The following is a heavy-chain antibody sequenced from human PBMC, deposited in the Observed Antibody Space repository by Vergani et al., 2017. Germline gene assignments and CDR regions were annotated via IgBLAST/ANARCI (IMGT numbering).Heavy chain of an antibody. V-gene: IGHV3-48*03. CDR2: ISSSGSTI. CDR1: GFTFSSYE. CDR3: ARGSSSTYYYYYYMDV. J-gene: IGHJ6*03. Sequence: EVQLVESGGGLVQPGGSLRLSCAASGFTFSSYEMNWVRQAPGKGLEWVSYISSSGSTIYYADSVKGRFTISRDNAKNSLYLQMNSLRAEDTAVYYCARGSSSTYYYYYYMDVWGKGTTVTVSS. D-gene: IGHD6-6*01.